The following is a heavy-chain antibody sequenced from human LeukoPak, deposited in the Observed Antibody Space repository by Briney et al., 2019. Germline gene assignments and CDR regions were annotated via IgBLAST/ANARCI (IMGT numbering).Heavy chain of an antibody. CDR3: ARVEEGSGWYYFDY. CDR1: GYTFTSYG. J-gene: IGHJ4*02. D-gene: IGHD6-19*01. V-gene: IGHV1-18*01. CDR2: ISAYNGNT. Sequence: ASVKVSCKASGYTFTSYGISWGRQAPGQGLEWMGWISAYNGNTNYAQKLQGRVTMTTDTSTSTAYMELRSLRSDDTAVYYCARVEEGSGWYYFDYWGQGTLVTVSS.